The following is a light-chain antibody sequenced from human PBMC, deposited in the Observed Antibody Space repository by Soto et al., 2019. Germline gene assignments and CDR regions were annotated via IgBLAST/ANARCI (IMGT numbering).Light chain of an antibody. Sequence: QSVLTQPPSASGTPGQRGTISCSGSSSNIGSNIVNWYQQLPGTAPKLLIYSGNQRPSGVPDRFSGSKSGTSASLAISGRQSEDEADYYCAAWEDSLNGYVFGTGTKLTVL. CDR3: AAWEDSLNGYV. CDR2: SGN. CDR1: SSNIGSNI. V-gene: IGLV1-44*01. J-gene: IGLJ1*01.